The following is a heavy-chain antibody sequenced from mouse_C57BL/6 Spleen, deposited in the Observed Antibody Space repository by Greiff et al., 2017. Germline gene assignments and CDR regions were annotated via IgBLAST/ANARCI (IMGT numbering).Heavy chain of an antibody. CDR3: ARPYYGSSYGAMDY. J-gene: IGHJ4*01. Sequence: DVHLVESGGGLVQPGGSLSLSCAASGFTFTDYYMSWVRQPPGKALEWLGFIRNKANGYTTEYSASVKGRFTISRDNSQSILYLQMNALRAEDSATYYCARPYYGSSYGAMDYWGQGTSVTVSS. CDR2: IRNKANGYTT. CDR1: GFTFTDYY. V-gene: IGHV7-3*01. D-gene: IGHD1-1*01.